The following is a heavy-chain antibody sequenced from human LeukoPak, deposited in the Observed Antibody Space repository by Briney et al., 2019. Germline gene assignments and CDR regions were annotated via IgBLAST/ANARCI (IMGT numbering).Heavy chain of an antibody. Sequence: GASVKVSCKASGYTFTSYGISWVRQAPGHGLEWMGWISAYNGNTNYAQKLQGRVTMTTDTSTSTAYRELRGLRAADTAVYYCARAARSWFDPWGQGTLVTVSS. CDR3: ARAARSWFDP. J-gene: IGHJ5*02. CDR1: GYTFTSYG. V-gene: IGHV1-18*01. CDR2: ISAYNGNT.